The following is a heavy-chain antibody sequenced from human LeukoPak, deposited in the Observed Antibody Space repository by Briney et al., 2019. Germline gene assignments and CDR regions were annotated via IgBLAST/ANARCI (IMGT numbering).Heavy chain of an antibody. CDR1: DGSISSSTYY. CDR2: IYYSGST. D-gene: IGHD1-26*01. CDR3: ARHMVGATMRIDY. V-gene: IGHV4-39*01. J-gene: IGHJ4*02. Sequence: SETLSLTCTVSDGSISSSTYYWGWLRQPPGKGLEWIGSIYYSGSTYYNPSLKSRVTMSVDTSKNQFSLKLSSVTAADTAVYYCARHMVGATMRIDYWGQGTLVTVSS.